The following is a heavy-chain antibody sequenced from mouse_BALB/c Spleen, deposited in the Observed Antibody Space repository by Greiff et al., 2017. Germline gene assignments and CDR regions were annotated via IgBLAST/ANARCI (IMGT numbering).Heavy chain of an antibody. V-gene: IGHV3-8*02. D-gene: IGHD3-2*01. J-gene: IGHJ4*01. Sequence: EVQLVESGPSLVKPSQTLSLTCSVTGDSITSGYWNWIRKFPGNKLEYMGYISYSGSTYYNPSLKSRISITRDTSKNQYYLQLNSVTTEDTATYYCARGKGTARATSYAMDYWGQGTSVTVSS. CDR2: ISYSGST. CDR3: ARGKGTARATSYAMDY. CDR1: GDSITSGY.